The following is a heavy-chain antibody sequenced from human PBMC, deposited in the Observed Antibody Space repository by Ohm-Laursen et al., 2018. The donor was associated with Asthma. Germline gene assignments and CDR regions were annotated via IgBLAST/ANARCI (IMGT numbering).Heavy chain of an antibody. J-gene: IGHJ4*02. CDR2: IYSGGTT. D-gene: IGHD6-19*01. CDR1: GFTVGSDY. Sequence: SLRLSCAAPGFTVGSDYMTWVRQAPGKGLEWVSAIYSGGTTYYADSVRGRFTISRDNSKNTLCLQMNSLRAEDTAVYYCARKFSSGWLFDFWGQGTLVTVSS. V-gene: IGHV3-53*01. CDR3: ARKFSSGWLFDF.